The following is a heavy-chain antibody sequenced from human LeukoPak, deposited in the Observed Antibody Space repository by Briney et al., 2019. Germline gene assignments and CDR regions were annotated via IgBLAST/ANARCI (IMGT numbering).Heavy chain of an antibody. Sequence: GGSLRLSCAASGFTFSGYSMNWVRQAPGKGLEWVAYIRSSGSPIYYADSVKGRFTISRDNAKNSLYLQMNSLRAEDTAVYYCARLNYGSGSYFGFDPWGQGTLVTVSS. J-gene: IGHJ5*02. CDR2: IRSSGSPI. V-gene: IGHV3-48*04. D-gene: IGHD3-10*01. CDR3: ARLNYGSGSYFGFDP. CDR1: GFTFSGYS.